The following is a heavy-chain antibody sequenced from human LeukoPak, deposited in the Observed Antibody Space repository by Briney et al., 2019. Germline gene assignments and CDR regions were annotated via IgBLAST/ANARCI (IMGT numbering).Heavy chain of an antibody. CDR2: ISGGGDGT. J-gene: IGHJ4*02. CDR1: GFTFSGNA. CDR3: TKLRGASWDLLAFDY. D-gene: IGHD1-26*01. V-gene: IGHV3-23*01. Sequence: GGSLRLSCVASGFTFSGNAMSWVRQTPGKGLEWVSAISGGGDGTYYADSVKGRFTISRDNSKNTLYLHMNSLRAEDMAIYYCTKLRGASWDLLAFDYWGQGALVTVSS.